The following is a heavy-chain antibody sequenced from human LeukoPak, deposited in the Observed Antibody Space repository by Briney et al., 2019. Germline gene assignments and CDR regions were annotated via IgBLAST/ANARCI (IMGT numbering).Heavy chain of an antibody. CDR2: ISYDGSNK. CDR3: AKDRARSDFWSGYSTGMDV. V-gene: IGHV3-30*18. Sequence: GRSLRLSCAASGFTFSNYGMHWVRQAPGKGLEWVAVISYDGSNKYYADSVKGRFTISRDNSKNTLYLQMNSLRAEDTAVYYCAKDRARSDFWSGYSTGMDVWGQGTTVTVSS. D-gene: IGHD3-3*01. J-gene: IGHJ6*02. CDR1: GFTFSNYG.